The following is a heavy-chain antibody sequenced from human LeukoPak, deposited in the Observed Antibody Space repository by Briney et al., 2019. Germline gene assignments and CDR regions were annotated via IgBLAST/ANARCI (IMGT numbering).Heavy chain of an antibody. CDR1: GFTFSSYS. J-gene: IGHJ3*02. CDR3: AADRGPETAEDAFDI. CDR2: VSSSSTYI. D-gene: IGHD3-10*01. V-gene: IGHV3-21*01. Sequence: GGSLRLSCAASGFTFSSYSMNWVRQAPGKEPEWVSSVSSSSTYIYYAESVKGRFTISRDNGKSPVYLQMSGLRAEDTAVYYCAADRGPETAEDAFDIWGQGTMVTVSS.